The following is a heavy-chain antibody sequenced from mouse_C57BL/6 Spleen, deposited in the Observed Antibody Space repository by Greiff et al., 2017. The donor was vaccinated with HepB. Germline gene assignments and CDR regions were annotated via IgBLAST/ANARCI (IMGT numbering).Heavy chain of an antibody. CDR3: ARGVGLQGWYFDV. V-gene: IGHV1-39*01. D-gene: IGHD2-2*01. CDR1: GYSFTDYN. Sequence: LVESGPELVKPGASVKISCKASGYSFTDYNMNWVKQSNGKSLEWIGVINPNYGTTSYNQKFKGKATLTVDQSSSTAYLQLNSLTSEDSAVYYWARGVGLQGWYFDVWGTGTTVTVSS. CDR2: INPNYGTT. J-gene: IGHJ1*03.